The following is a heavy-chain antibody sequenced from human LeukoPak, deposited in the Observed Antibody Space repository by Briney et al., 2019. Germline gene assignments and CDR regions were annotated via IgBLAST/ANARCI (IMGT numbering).Heavy chain of an antibody. D-gene: IGHD6-13*01. V-gene: IGHV4-34*01. J-gene: IGHJ4*02. CDR2: INHSGST. CDR1: GGSFSGYY. Sequence: KPSETRSLTCAVYGGSFSGYYWSWIRQPPGKGLEWIGEINHSGSTNYNPSLKSRVTISVDTSKNQFSLKLSSVTAADTAVYYCASQGESSSWYLDYWGQGTLVTVSS. CDR3: ASQGESSSWYLDY.